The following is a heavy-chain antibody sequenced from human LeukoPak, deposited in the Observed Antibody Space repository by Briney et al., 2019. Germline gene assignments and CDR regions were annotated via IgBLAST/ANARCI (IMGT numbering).Heavy chain of an antibody. J-gene: IGHJ5*02. CDR3: ARDLYYDFWSGYYTGFSGFDP. Sequence: SETLSLTCTVSGGSISSYYWSWIRQPAGKGLEWIGRIYTSGSTNYNPSLKSRVTMSVDTSKNQFSLKLSSVTAADTAVYYCARDLYYDFWSGYYTGFSGFDPWGQGTLVTVSS. CDR1: GGSISSYY. D-gene: IGHD3-3*01. V-gene: IGHV4-4*07. CDR2: IYTSGST.